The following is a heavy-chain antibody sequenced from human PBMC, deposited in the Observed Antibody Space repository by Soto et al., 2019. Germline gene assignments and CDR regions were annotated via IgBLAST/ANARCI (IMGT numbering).Heavy chain of an antibody. V-gene: IGHV1-18*01. CDR1: GYTITSYG. CDR3: ARDNPPFDP. CDR2: ISAYNGNT. J-gene: IGHJ5*02. Sequence: QVQLVQSGAEVKKRGASVKVSCKASGYTITSYGTRWVRQAPGQGLEWMGWISAYNGNTKYAQKVRGRVTMTTDTSTNTAYMELRSLRSDDTAVYYCARDNPPFDPWGQGTLVTVSS.